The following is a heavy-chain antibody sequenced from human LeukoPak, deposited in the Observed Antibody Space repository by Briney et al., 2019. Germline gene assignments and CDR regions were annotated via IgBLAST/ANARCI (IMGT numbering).Heavy chain of an antibody. Sequence: GGSLRLSCAASGFTFSTYGMHWVRQAPGKGLEWVAFIRYDGSNQYYADSVTGRFTISRDNSKNTLYLQISSLRVEDTAMYYCRIGYDSSGYYPPDLFDDWGQGTLVTVSS. V-gene: IGHV3-30*02. CDR2: IRYDGSNQ. CDR1: GFTFSTYG. CDR3: RIGYDSSGYYPPDLFDD. D-gene: IGHD3-22*01. J-gene: IGHJ4*02.